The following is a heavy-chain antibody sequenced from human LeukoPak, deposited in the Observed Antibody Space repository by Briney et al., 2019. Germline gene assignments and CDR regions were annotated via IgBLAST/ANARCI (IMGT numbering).Heavy chain of an antibody. CDR2: INQDGREE. CDR1: GFTFSSYW. D-gene: IGHD2-8*01. Sequence: GGSLRLSCSASGFTFSSYWMSWVRQAPGKGLESVANINQDGREEYYVDSVKGRFTISRDNAKNSLYLQLNSLRAEDTAVYYCARSFLGVGDAFDLWGQGTMVTVSS. CDR3: ARSFLGVGDAFDL. J-gene: IGHJ3*01. V-gene: IGHV3-7*03.